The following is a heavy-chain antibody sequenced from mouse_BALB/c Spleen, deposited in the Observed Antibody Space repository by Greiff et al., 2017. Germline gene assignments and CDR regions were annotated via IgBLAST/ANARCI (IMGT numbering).Heavy chain of an antibody. V-gene: IGHV14-3*02. CDR1: GFNIKDTY. Sequence: VQLQQSGAELVKPGASVKLSCTASGFNIKDTYMHWVKQRPEQGLEWIGRIDPANGNTKYDPKFQGKATITADTSSNTAYRQLSSLTSEDTAGYYCARSGYDGSAMDDWGQGTAVTVSS. CDR2: IDPANGNT. J-gene: IGHJ4*01. D-gene: IGHD2-14*01. CDR3: ARSGYDGSAMDD.